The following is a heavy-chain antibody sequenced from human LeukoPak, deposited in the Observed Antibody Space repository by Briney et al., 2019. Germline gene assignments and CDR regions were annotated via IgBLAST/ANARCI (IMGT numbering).Heavy chain of an antibody. J-gene: IGHJ4*02. Sequence: SETLSLTCTVSGGSISSCYWSWIRQPPGKGLEWIGYIYYSGSTNYNPSLKSRVTISVDTSKNQFSLKLSSVTAADTAVYYCARAEYSNYETFDYWGQGTLVTVSS. CDR2: IYYSGST. CDR1: GGSISSCY. D-gene: IGHD4-11*01. CDR3: ARAEYSNYETFDY. V-gene: IGHV4-59*01.